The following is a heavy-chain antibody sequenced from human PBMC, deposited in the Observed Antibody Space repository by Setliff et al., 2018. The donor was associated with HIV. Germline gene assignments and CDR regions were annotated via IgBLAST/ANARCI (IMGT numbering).Heavy chain of an antibody. CDR3: ARGQGPVDY. J-gene: IGHJ4*02. V-gene: IGHV1-2*06. CDR1: GYIFTHYY. Sequence: ASVKVSCKASGYIFTHYYTHWVRQAPGQGLEWMGRISPNYGGTHYPQKFQGRVTLTSDTSISTAYMELSGLTSDDTAVYYCARGQGPVDYWGQGTLVTISS. CDR2: ISPNYGGT.